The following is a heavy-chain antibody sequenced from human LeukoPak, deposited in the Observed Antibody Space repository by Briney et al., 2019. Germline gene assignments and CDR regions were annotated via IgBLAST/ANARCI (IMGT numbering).Heavy chain of an antibody. Sequence: GGSLRLSCAASGFTFSSYAMHWVRQAPGKGLEWVSVIYSGGSTYYAGSVKGRFTVSRDNSKNTLYLQMNSLRAEDTAVYYCARDLVWGSGAFDIWGQGTMVTVSS. CDR2: IYSGGST. J-gene: IGHJ3*02. CDR3: ARDLVWGSGAFDI. D-gene: IGHD7-27*01. CDR1: GFTFSSYA. V-gene: IGHV3-53*01.